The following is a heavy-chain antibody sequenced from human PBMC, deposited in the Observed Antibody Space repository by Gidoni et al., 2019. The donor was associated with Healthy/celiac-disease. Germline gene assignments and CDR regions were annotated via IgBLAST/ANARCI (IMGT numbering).Heavy chain of an antibody. J-gene: IGHJ4*02. Sequence: EVKLVESGGVVVQLGGSRGLSCAPPGFPFDDYAMHWVRQAPGKGLEWVSLISWDGGSTYYADSVKGRFTISRDNSKNSLYLQMTSLRAEDTALYYCAKAGDGYNWIVDDWGQGTLVTVSS. CDR2: ISWDGGST. V-gene: IGHV3-43D*03. CDR1: GFPFDDYA. D-gene: IGHD5-12*01. CDR3: AKAGDGYNWIVDD.